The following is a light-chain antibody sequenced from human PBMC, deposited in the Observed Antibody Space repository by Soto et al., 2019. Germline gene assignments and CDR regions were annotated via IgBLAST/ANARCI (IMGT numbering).Light chain of an antibody. V-gene: IGKV1-9*01. CDR3: QQLNSYPIT. CDR1: QGISSY. CDR2: AAS. J-gene: IGKJ5*01. Sequence: DIQLTQSPSFLSASVGDRVTITCRASQGISSYLAWSQQKPGKAPKLLIYAASTLQSGVPSRFSGSGSGTEFTLTISSLKPEDFATDYCQQLNSYPITFGQGTRLEIK.